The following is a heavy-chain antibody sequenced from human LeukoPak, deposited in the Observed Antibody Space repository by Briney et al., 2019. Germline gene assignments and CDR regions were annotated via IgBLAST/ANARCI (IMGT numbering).Heavy chain of an antibody. CDR2: ISGSGGST. V-gene: IGHV3-23*01. Sequence: PGGSLRLSCAASGFTFSSHAMSWVRQAPGKGLEWVSAISGSGGSTYYADSVKGRFTISRDNSKNTLYLQMNSLRAEDTAVYYCAKVGRGYYDSSGYYSDYWGQGTLVTVPS. CDR3: AKVGRGYYDSSGYYSDY. D-gene: IGHD3-22*01. J-gene: IGHJ4*02. CDR1: GFTFSSHA.